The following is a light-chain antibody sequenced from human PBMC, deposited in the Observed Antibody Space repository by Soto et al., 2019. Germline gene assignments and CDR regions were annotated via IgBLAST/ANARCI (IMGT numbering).Light chain of an antibody. Sequence: DIQLTQSPSSLSASLGDRVTITCRASQTISSYLNWYQQKPGKAPSLLIYAASSLRSGVPSKFSGSGSGTDFTLTISSLQPEDDATYYWQQSYNTPSFGQGTRLEIK. V-gene: IGKV1-39*01. CDR2: AAS. J-gene: IGKJ5*01. CDR3: QQSYNTPS. CDR1: QTISSY.